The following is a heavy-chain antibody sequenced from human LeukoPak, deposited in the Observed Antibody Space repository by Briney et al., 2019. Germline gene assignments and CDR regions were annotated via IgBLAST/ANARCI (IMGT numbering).Heavy chain of an antibody. V-gene: IGHV1-58*02. D-gene: IGHD6-13*01. J-gene: IGHJ4*02. CDR2: IVVGSGNT. CDR1: GFTFTSSA. CDR3: AAATSKYSSIRY. Sequence: SVTVSCKASGFTFTSSAMQWVRQARGQRLEWIGWIVVGSGNTNYAQKFQERVTITRDMSTSTAYMELSSLRSEDTAVYYCAAATSKYSSIRYWGQGTLVTVSS.